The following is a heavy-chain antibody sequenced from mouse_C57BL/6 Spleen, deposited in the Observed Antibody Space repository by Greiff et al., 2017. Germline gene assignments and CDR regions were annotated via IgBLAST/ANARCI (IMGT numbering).Heavy chain of an antibody. J-gene: IGHJ2*01. CDR3: AREDSNYGGY. V-gene: IGHV1-55*01. CDR2: IHPGSGST. CDR1: GYTFTSYW. D-gene: IGHD2-5*01. Sequence: QVQLQQPGAELVKPGASVKMSCKASGYTFTSYWITWVKQRPGQGLEWIGDIHPGSGSTNYNEKFKSKATLAVDTSSSTAYMQLSSLTSEESAVYYCAREDSNYGGYWGQGTTLTVSS.